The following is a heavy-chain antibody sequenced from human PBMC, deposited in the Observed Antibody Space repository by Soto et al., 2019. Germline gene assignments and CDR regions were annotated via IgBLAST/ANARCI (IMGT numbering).Heavy chain of an antibody. CDR1: GGSISSGDYY. Sequence: SETLSLTCTVSGGSISSGDYYWSWVRQPPGKGLEWIGYIYYSGSTYYNPSLKSRVTISVDTSKNQFSLKLSSVTAADTAVYYCAREVGYDSSGYRKHNFDYWGQGTRVTVSS. D-gene: IGHD3-22*01. CDR3: AREVGYDSSGYRKHNFDY. CDR2: IYYSGST. J-gene: IGHJ4*02. V-gene: IGHV4-30-4*01.